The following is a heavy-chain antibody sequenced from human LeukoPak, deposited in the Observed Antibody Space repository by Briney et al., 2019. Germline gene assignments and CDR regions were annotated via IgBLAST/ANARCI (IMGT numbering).Heavy chain of an antibody. CDR3: ARDRHIAAAVYYYYMDV. V-gene: IGHV1-18*01. CDR1: GYTFTSYI. Sequence: ASVKVSCKASGYTFTSYIISWVRQAPGQGLEWMGWINAYNGNTDYAQRVQGRFTMTTDTSTSTAYMELRSLRSDDTAVYYCARDRHIAAAVYYYYMDVWGKGTPVTVSS. CDR2: INAYNGNT. D-gene: IGHD6-13*01. J-gene: IGHJ6*03.